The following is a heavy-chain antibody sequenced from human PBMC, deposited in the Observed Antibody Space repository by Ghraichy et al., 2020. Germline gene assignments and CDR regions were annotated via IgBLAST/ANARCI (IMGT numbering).Heavy chain of an antibody. J-gene: IGHJ6*02. CDR2: ISGSGGST. V-gene: IGHV3-23*01. D-gene: IGHD2-15*01. Sequence: LSLTCAASGFTFSSYAMSWVRQAPGKGLEWVSAISGSGGSTYYADSVKGRFTISRDNSKNTLYLQMNSLRAEDTAVYYCAKGDIVVVVAAPPLYGMDVWGQGTTVTVSS. CDR3: AKGDIVVVVAAPPLYGMDV. CDR1: GFTFSSYA.